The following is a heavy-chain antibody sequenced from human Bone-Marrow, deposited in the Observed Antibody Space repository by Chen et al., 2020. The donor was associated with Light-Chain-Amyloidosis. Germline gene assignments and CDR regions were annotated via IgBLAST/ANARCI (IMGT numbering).Heavy chain of an antibody. V-gene: IGHV4-34*01. Sequence: QVQLQQWGAGLLKPSETLSLTCAVYGGSFSAYYWSWVSQPPGKGLEWIGEVTHTGSTSYNPSVESRVTMSLDISKNQFSLKLTSVTAADTAVYYCARNGHYSIDSWGQGTLVTVSS. CDR1: GGSFSAYY. CDR3: ARNGHYSIDS. D-gene: IGHD2-15*01. CDR2: VTHTGST. J-gene: IGHJ4*02.